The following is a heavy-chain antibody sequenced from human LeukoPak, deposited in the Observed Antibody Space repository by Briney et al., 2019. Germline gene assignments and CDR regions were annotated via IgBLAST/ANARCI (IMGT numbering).Heavy chain of an antibody. CDR3: ARSDYGSGTFFDY. V-gene: IGHV3-30-3*01. CDR2: ISYDGSNK. J-gene: IGHJ4*02. Sequence: GGSLRLSCAASGFTFSSYAMHWVRQAPGKGLGWVAVISYDGSNKYYADSVKGRFTISRDNSKNTLYLQMNSLRAEDTAVYYCARSDYGSGTFFDYWGQGTLVTVSS. CDR1: GFTFSSYA. D-gene: IGHD3-10*01.